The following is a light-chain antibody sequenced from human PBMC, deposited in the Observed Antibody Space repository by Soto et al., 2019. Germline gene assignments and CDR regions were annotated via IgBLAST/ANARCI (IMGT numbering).Light chain of an antibody. Sequence: DIQMTQSPSPVSASVGDRVTITCRASQPISRWLAWYQQKPGKAPKLLIYEASTLEIGVSSRFSGSGSGTEFTLTISSLQPDDFATYFCQQCKGYPYTFGQGTKLEI. CDR2: EAS. V-gene: IGKV1-5*03. CDR3: QQCKGYPYT. J-gene: IGKJ2*01. CDR1: QPISRW.